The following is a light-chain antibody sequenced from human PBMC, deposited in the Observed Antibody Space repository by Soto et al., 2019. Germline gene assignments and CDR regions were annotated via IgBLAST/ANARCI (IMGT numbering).Light chain of an antibody. Sequence: DIQMTQSPSTLSASVGDRVTITCRASQSISNWLAWYQQKPGKAPKLLIYMASTLETGVPSRFSGSGSGAEFTLTISSLQPEDFATYYCQQYKSFPWTFGQGAKVET. CDR1: QSISNW. CDR3: QQYKSFPWT. V-gene: IGKV1-5*03. CDR2: MAS. J-gene: IGKJ1*01.